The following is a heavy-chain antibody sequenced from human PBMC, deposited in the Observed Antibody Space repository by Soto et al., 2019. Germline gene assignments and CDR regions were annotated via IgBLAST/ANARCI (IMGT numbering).Heavy chain of an antibody. Sequence: PSETLSLTCAVYGGSFSGYYWSWIRQPPGKGLEWIGEINHSGSTNYNPSLKSRVTISVDTSKNQFSLKLSSVTAADTAVYYCARDLGFPLPYDFWSGYYYGMDVWGQGTTVTVSS. CDR1: GGSFSGYY. V-gene: IGHV4-34*01. D-gene: IGHD3-3*01. CDR3: ARDLGFPLPYDFWSGYYYGMDV. J-gene: IGHJ6*02. CDR2: INHSGST.